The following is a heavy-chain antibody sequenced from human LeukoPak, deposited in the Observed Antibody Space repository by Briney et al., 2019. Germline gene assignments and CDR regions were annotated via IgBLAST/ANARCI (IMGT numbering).Heavy chain of an antibody. V-gene: IGHV3-9*01. CDR1: GFTFDDYA. CDR3: AKDAKRGAHAERDNWFDP. Sequence: RGRSLRPSCAASGFTFDDYAMHWVRQAPGEGMGWVSGISWNSGSIGYADSVKGRFTISRDNAKTSLYLQMNSLRAEDTALYYCAKDAKRGAHAERDNWFDPWGQGTLVTVSS. J-gene: IGHJ5*02. CDR2: ISWNSGSI. D-gene: IGHD3-10*01.